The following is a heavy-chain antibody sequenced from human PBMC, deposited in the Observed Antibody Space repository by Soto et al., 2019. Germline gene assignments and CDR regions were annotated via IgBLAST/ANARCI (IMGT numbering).Heavy chain of an antibody. V-gene: IGHV1-3*01. D-gene: IGHD6-19*01. Sequence: ASVKVSCKASGYTFTSYALHWLRQAPGQRLEWMGWINAGNGNTRYSQKFQGRVTITRDTSASTAYMELSSLRSEDTAVYYCARDFPAVAGTYWGQGTLVTVSS. CDR2: INAGNGNT. CDR1: GYTFTSYA. J-gene: IGHJ4*02. CDR3: ARDFPAVAGTY.